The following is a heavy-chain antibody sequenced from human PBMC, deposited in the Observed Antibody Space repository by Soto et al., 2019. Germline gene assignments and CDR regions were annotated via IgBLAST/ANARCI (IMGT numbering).Heavy chain of an antibody. CDR1: GDSFNTFSYF. V-gene: IGHV4-31*03. D-gene: IGHD5-12*01. CDR3: ARRGTYYFDY. J-gene: IGHJ4*02. CDR2: VHSTGNT. Sequence: QVQLRESGPGLVEPSPTLSLTCTASGDSFNTFSYFWSWIRQHPQKGLEWIGYVHSTGNTYYHPSLESRVTISIDTSENKFSLDLDSLTAADTAVYYCARRGTYYFDYWGQGIRVTVSS.